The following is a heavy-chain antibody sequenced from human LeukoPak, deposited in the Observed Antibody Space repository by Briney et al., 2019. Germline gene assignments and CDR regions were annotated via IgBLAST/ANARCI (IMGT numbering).Heavy chain of an antibody. CDR2: ISSSSSYT. V-gene: IGHV3-11*03. D-gene: IGHD1-7*01. Sequence: PGGSLRLSCAASGFTFSDYYMSWIRQAPGKGLVWVSYISSSSSYTNYADSVKGRFTISRDNAKNSLYLQMNSLRAEDTAVYYCASSAGAMELNYWGQGTLVTVSS. CDR3: ASSAGAMELNY. J-gene: IGHJ4*02. CDR1: GFTFSDYY.